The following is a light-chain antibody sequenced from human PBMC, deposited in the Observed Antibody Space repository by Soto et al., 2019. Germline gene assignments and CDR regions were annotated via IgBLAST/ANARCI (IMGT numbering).Light chain of an antibody. CDR3: QSYDTALSVYVV. CDR2: GDT. Sequence: QSVLTQPPSVSGAPGQRVTISCTGSSSTIGAGVDVHWYQQLPGTAPKLLIYGDTNRPSGVPDRFSGSKSGTSASLVITGLQAEDEADYYCQSYDTALSVYVVFGGGTKVTVL. J-gene: IGLJ2*01. CDR1: SSTIGAGVD. V-gene: IGLV1-40*01.